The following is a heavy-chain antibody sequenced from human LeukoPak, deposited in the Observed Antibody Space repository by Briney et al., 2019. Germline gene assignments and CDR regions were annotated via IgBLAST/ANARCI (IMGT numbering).Heavy chain of an antibody. CDR1: GFTFISSA. CDR3: AADPSYSSGYRYYFDY. D-gene: IGHD3-22*01. Sequence: SVKVSCKTSGFTFISSAVQWVRQARGQRLEWIGWIVVGSGNTNYAQKFQERVTITSDMSTSTAYMELSSLRSEDTAVYYCAADPSYSSGYRYYFDYWGQGTLVTVSS. V-gene: IGHV1-58*01. J-gene: IGHJ4*02. CDR2: IVVGSGNT.